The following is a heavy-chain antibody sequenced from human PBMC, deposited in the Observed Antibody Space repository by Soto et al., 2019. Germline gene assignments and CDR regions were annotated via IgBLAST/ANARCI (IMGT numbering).Heavy chain of an antibody. D-gene: IGHD1-26*01. V-gene: IGHV4-31*03. CDR1: GGSISSTGYF. J-gene: IGHJ4*02. Sequence: QVQLQESGPGLVKPSQTLSLTCTVSGGSISSTGYFWTWIRQHPGKGLEWIGYIFYSGSTFHNPSLKSRGTLSVNTSKNQFSLELSSVTAADTAVYYCAREAGSGDYFDYWGQGTLVTVSS. CDR2: IFYSGST. CDR3: AREAGSGDYFDY.